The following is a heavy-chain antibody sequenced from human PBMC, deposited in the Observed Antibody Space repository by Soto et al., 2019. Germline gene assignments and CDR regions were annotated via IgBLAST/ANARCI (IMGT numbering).Heavy chain of an antibody. V-gene: IGHV3-66*01. CDR3: ARGLDDLWRGYCGGYHWFGP. D-gene: IGHD3-3*01. CDR2: IYSGCST. Sequence: WRSRRLSWAASGCTVRSNDMSWVRQAPGKGLEWVSVIYSGCSTYCAASVKGRFTISRDNSTNTLYPQMNSLRAEDTAVYYCARGLDDLWRGYCGGYHWFGPWGPGTLGTVS. CDR1: GCTVRSND. J-gene: IGHJ5*02.